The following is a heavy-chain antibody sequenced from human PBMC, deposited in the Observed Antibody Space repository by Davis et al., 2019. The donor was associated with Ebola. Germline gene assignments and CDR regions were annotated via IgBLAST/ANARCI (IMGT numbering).Heavy chain of an antibody. Sequence: ASVKVSCKASGYRFKTYGISWVRQAPGQGPEWMGWISPYNGDTNYAQKFQGRLTMTTDTPTSTAYMELSSLRSEDTAVYYCARGNRDGYNYFYYFDYWGQGTLVTVSS. J-gene: IGHJ4*02. V-gene: IGHV1-18*01. CDR2: ISPYNGDT. CDR1: GYRFKTYG. CDR3: ARGNRDGYNYFYYFDY. D-gene: IGHD5-24*01.